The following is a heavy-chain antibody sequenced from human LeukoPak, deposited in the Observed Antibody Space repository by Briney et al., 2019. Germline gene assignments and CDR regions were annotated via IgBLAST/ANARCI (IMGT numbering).Heavy chain of an antibody. CDR1: GFTFSSYA. D-gene: IGHD3-10*01. CDR2: ISGSGGST. CDR3: AKDTLVRGPSALDY. V-gene: IGHV3-23*01. Sequence: GGSMRPSCPPAGFTFSSYAMSWVRQPQGGGLEWVSAISGSGGSTYYADSVKGRFTISRDNSKNTLYLQMNSLRAEDTAVYYCAKDTLVRGPSALDYWGQGTLVTVSS. J-gene: IGHJ4*02.